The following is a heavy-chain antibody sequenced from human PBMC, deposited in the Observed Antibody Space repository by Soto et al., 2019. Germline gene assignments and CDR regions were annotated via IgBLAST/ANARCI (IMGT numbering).Heavy chain of an antibody. J-gene: IGHJ4*02. CDR1: GYTFTSFY. CDR2: INPSGGTT. CDR3: TRGRAYFDILSGCPDS. D-gene: IGHD3-9*01. Sequence: QVQLVQSGTEAKKPGASVKVSCRTSGYTFTSFYVHWGRQAPGQGLEWMGVINPSGGTTTFAQKFQGRVTMTRDTSTRTVYMELRSLRSEDTAVYFCTRGRAYFDILSGCPDSWGQGTLVTVSS. V-gene: IGHV1-46*03.